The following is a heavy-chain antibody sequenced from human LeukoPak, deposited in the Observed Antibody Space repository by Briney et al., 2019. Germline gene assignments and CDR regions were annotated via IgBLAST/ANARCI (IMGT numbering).Heavy chain of an antibody. J-gene: IGHJ4*02. Sequence: SSETLSLTCTVSGGSISSVNYYWGWIRQPPGKGLEWIGSIYYSGTTYYNPSLKSRVTISVDTSKNQFSLKLSSVTAADTAVYYCASARYLLWFGEFDYWGQGTLATVSS. CDR3: ASARYLLWFGEFDY. V-gene: IGHV4-39*01. CDR2: IYYSGTT. D-gene: IGHD3-10*01. CDR1: GGSISSVNYY.